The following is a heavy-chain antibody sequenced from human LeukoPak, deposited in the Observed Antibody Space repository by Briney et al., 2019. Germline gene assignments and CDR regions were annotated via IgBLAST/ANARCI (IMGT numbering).Heavy chain of an antibody. CDR1: GFTFSSYG. CDR3: ARDRSMSGWYIDL. Sequence: TGRSLRLSCAASGFTFSSYGMHWVRQAPGKGLEWAAVIWYDGSNKYYPDSVQGRFTISRDNSKNTLYLQVNSLRAEDTAVYYCARDRSMSGWYIDLWGRGTLVTVSS. D-gene: IGHD2/OR15-2a*01. CDR2: IWYDGSNK. J-gene: IGHJ2*01. V-gene: IGHV3-33*01.